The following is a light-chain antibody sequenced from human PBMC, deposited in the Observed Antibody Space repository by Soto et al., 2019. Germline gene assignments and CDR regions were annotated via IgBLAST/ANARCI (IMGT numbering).Light chain of an antibody. V-gene: IGLV2-8*01. J-gene: IGLJ1*01. CDR2: EVS. Sequence: QSVLTQPPSASGSPAQPVTISCTGTSSDVGGYNYVSWYQQHPGKTPKLMIYEVSKRPSGVPDRFSGSRSGNTASLTVSGRQAEDEAEYYCGSYAGSNDDGCGAGTKVTVL. CDR3: GSYAGSNDDG. CDR1: SSDVGGYNY.